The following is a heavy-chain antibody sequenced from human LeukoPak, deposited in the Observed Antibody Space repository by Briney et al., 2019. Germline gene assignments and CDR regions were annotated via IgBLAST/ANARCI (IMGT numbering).Heavy chain of an antibody. D-gene: IGHD3-3*01. Sequence: ASVTVSCKASRYSFTTYDINWVRPATGQGLEWMGWMNLKSGYTGYAKKFQGRVTNTRDTSTSTVYMELSSLRTEDTALYYCARVAWSMDYWGQGTLVTVSS. CDR1: RYSFTTYD. V-gene: IGHV1-8*03. J-gene: IGHJ4*02. CDR3: ARVAWSMDY. CDR2: MNLKSGYT.